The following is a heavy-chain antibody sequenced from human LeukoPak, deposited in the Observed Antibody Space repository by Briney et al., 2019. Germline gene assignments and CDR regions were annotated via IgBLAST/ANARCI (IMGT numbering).Heavy chain of an antibody. CDR2: ISSSGSII. Sequence: GGSLRLSCSASGFTFSDYYMSWIRQAPGKGLEGVSYISSSGSIICYADPVKRRYTISKDNAHTSLYLQKNRLNAEDTAVYYCAREEQRLGPWGQGPLVTVSS. J-gene: IGHJ5*02. CDR3: AREEQRLGP. V-gene: IGHV3-11*04. D-gene: IGHD5-12*01. CDR1: GFTFSDYY.